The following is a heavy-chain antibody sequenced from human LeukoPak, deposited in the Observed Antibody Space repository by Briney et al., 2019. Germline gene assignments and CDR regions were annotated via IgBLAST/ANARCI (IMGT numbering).Heavy chain of an antibody. Sequence: GGSLRLSCAASGFTFSIYNMNWVRQAPGKGLEWVSYITGSSTTIYYADSVKGRFTISRDNAKNSLYLQMSSLRAEDTAVYYCAREPTYSSSWYTNCDYWGQGILVTVPS. CDR3: AREPTYSSSWYTNCDY. CDR1: GFTFSIYN. V-gene: IGHV3-48*01. D-gene: IGHD6-13*01. J-gene: IGHJ4*02. CDR2: ITGSSTTI.